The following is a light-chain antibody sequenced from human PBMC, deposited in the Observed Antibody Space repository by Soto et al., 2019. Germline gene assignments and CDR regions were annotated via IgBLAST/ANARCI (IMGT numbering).Light chain of an antibody. Sequence: NFMLIQPHSVSASPGKTVTISCTGSSGSIASNYVQWYQQRPGSAPTTVIYADNQRPSGVPDRFSGSIDSSSNSASLTISGLKTEDEADYYCQSYDSSTVVFGGGTKVTVL. CDR2: ADN. J-gene: IGLJ2*01. CDR3: QSYDSSTVV. CDR1: SGSIASNY. V-gene: IGLV6-57*02.